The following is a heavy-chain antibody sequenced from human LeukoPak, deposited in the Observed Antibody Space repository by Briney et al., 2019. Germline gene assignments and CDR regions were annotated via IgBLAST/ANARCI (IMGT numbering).Heavy chain of an antibody. Sequence: SETLSLTCTVSGGSISSYYWSWIRQPPGKGLEWIGYIYYSGSINYNPSLKSRVTISVDTSKNQFSLKLSSVTAADTAVYYCARDPGWTGHCSGGSCYDSYFDYWGQGTLVTVSS. J-gene: IGHJ4*02. D-gene: IGHD2-15*01. CDR3: ARDPGWTGHCSGGSCYDSYFDY. V-gene: IGHV4-59*01. CDR2: IYYSGSI. CDR1: GGSISSYY.